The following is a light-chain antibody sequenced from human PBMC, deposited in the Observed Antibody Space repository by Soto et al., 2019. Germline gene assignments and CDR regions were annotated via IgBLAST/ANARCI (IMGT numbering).Light chain of an antibody. Sequence: EIVLTQSPGTLSLSPGERATLSCRASQSVSSTFFAWYQQKPGQAPRLLLYATSTRAAGFPDRFSGSGSGTDFTLTISRLEPEDFAVYYCQQYGNSPQTFGQGTKVDIK. CDR2: ATS. CDR3: QQYGNSPQT. J-gene: IGKJ1*01. V-gene: IGKV3-20*01. CDR1: QSVSSTF.